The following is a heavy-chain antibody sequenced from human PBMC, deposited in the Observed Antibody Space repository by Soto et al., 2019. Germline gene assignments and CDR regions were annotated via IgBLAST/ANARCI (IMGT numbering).Heavy chain of an antibody. D-gene: IGHD3-22*01. J-gene: IGHJ5*02. CDR3: ARALNYYDSSAWGENWFDP. CDR1: GGSIFSYY. CDR2: IYYSGST. Sequence: SETLPLTYTVSGGSIFSYYWSWIRQPPGKGLEWIGHIYYSGSTNYNPSLKSRVTISVNTSKNQFSLKLSSVTAADTAVYYCARALNYYDSSAWGENWFDPWGQGTLVTVSS. V-gene: IGHV4-59*01.